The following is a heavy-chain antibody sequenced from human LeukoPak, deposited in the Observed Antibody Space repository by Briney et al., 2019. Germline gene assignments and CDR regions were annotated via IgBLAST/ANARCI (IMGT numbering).Heavy chain of an antibody. CDR1: GASISSYY. Sequence: PSETLSLTCTVSGASISSYYWSWIRQPAGKGLEWIGRIYASGSTNYNPSLKSRVTMSVDTSNNQFSLKLTSVTAADTVVYFCGGYGSGTYYPFFWGPGTLVTVSS. CDR3: GGYGSGTYYPFF. D-gene: IGHD3-10*01. J-gene: IGHJ4*02. V-gene: IGHV4-4*07. CDR2: IYASGST.